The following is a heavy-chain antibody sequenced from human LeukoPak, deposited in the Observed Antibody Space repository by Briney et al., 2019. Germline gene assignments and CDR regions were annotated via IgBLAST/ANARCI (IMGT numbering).Heavy chain of an antibody. V-gene: IGHV4-38-2*02. CDR3: ARMAVSYYNDSSTYSPVAFDV. D-gene: IGHD3-22*01. J-gene: IGHJ3*01. Sequence: SETLSLTCNVSGYSISSGFYWGWIRQSPGEGLEWIATIFHSGSIFYNPSLKGRVSLSVDTSQNQFSLELNSVTAADTAVYYCARMAVSYYNDSSTYSPVAFDVWGQGTMVTVSS. CDR2: IFHSGSI. CDR1: GYSISSGFY.